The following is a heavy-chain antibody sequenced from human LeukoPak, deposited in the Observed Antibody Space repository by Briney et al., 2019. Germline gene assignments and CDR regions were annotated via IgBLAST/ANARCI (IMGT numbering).Heavy chain of an antibody. CDR1: RFTFRNAW. J-gene: IGHJ4*02. Sequence: PGGSLSLSCTASRFTFRNAWMTWVRQAPGKGVEWVGRVKRKIDGETTDYAAAVKGRFAISRDDSKNTVYLQMNSLKTEDTALYYCTTDSAAYWGQGTLVTVSS. CDR2: VKRKIDGETT. CDR3: TTDSAAY. V-gene: IGHV3-15*01.